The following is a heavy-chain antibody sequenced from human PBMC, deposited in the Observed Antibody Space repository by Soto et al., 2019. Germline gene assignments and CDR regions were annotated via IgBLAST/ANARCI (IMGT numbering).Heavy chain of an antibody. CDR3: AKDAAVSVDLAVVERNFDY. J-gene: IGHJ4*02. D-gene: IGHD5-18*01. V-gene: IGHV3-9*01. CDR2: LRWNSGSI. Sequence: EVQLVESGGGLVESGRSLRLSCVASGFTFDGYAMHWVRQAPAKGLEWVSGLRWNSGSIVYADSVKGRFTMSSDNAKNSLYLQMNSLRSEDTALYYCAKDAAVSVDLAVVERNFDYWGQGTLVTVSS. CDR1: GFTFDGYA.